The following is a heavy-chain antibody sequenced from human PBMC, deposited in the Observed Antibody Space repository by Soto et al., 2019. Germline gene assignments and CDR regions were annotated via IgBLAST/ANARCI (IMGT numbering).Heavy chain of an antibody. V-gene: IGHV1-2*04. J-gene: IGHJ6*02. CDR1: GYTFTGHY. CDR3: ARGGPKWDLQRDYYYGMDV. Sequence: QVQLVQSGAEVIQPGASVKVSCKASGYTFTGHYIHWVRQAPGQGLEWLGRINPKSGGTKNAQKFQAWVTMTRDTSITTAYMELSRLKSGDTAVYSCARGGPKWDLQRDYYYGMDVWGQGTTVTVSS. D-gene: IGHD1-26*01. CDR2: INPKSGGT.